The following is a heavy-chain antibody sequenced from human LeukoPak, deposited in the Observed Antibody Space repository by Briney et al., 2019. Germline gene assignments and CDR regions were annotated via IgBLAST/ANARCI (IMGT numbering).Heavy chain of an antibody. V-gene: IGHV4-59*08. Sequence: SETLSLTCTLSGRSINNYYGGWIRHPPRKGLECIGYIYYTGSTNYNPSLKNRVTISLDAYKDQIYLKLTSVSAADTAVYYCARYGFTMARGGKYYFDYWGQGALVTVSS. CDR3: ARYGFTMARGGKYYFDY. D-gene: IGHD3-10*01. J-gene: IGHJ4*02. CDR1: GRSINNYY. CDR2: IYYTGST.